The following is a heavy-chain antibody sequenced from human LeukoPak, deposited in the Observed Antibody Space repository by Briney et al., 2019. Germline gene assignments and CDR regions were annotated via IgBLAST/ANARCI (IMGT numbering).Heavy chain of an antibody. V-gene: IGHV4-34*01. CDR1: GGSFSGYY. CDR3: ARMKVPYYFDY. Sequence: PSETLSLTCAVYGGSFSGYYWSSIRQPPGKGLEWIGEINHSGSTNYNPSLKSRVTISVDTSKNQFSLKLSSVTAADTAVYYCARMKVPYYFDYWGQGTLVTVSS. CDR2: INHSGST. J-gene: IGHJ4*02.